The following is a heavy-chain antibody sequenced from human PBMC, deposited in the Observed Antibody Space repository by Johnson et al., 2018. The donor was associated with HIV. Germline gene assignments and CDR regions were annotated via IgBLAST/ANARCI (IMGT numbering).Heavy chain of an antibody. CDR2: IDTDGDT. V-gene: IGHV3-13*01. CDR3: AKEEEIWRLGLYRAFDI. J-gene: IGHJ3*02. CDR1: GFSLRTYD. D-gene: IGHD3-16*02. Sequence: VQLVESGGGFVQPGGSLRLSCAASGFSLRTYDMHWVRQTTGRGLEWVSEIDTDGDTYYPGSVKGRFSTSRDNDRNSVHLQMNNLRADDTAVYYCAKEEEIWRLGLYRAFDIWGQGTMVTVSS.